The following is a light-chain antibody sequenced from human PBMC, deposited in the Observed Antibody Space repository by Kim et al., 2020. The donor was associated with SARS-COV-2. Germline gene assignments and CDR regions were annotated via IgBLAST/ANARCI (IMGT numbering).Light chain of an antibody. CDR3: SSYTSSSTVV. J-gene: IGLJ2*01. CDR2: DVS. Sequence: GQSITTACTGTSSDVGGYNYVSWYQQHPGKAPKLMIYDVSNRPSGVSNRFSGSKSGNTASLTISGLQAEDEADYDCSSYTSSSTVVFGGGTQLTVL. CDR1: SSDVGGYNY. V-gene: IGLV2-14*03.